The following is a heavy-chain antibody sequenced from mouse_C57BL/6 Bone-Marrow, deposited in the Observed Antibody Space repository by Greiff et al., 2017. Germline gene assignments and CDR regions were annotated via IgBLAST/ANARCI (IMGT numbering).Heavy chain of an antibody. CDR2: INPNNGGT. Sequence: EVQLQQSGPELVKPGASVKISCKASGYTFTDYYMNWVKQSHGKSLEWIGDINPNNGGTSYNQKFKGKATLTVDKSSSTAYMELRSLTSEDSAVYYCAREGAITTDHYWGQGTTLTVSS. V-gene: IGHV1-26*01. CDR1: GYTFTDYY. J-gene: IGHJ2*01. CDR3: AREGAITTDHY. D-gene: IGHD1-1*01.